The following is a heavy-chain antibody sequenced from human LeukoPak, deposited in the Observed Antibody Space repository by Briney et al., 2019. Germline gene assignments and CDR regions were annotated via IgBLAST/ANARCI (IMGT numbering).Heavy chain of an antibody. CDR3: ARGAFYGDYYFDY. CDR1: GGSISSGGYS. J-gene: IGHJ4*02. Sequence: SQTLSLTCAVSGGSISSGGYSWSWIRQPPGKGLEWIGYIYHSGSTYYNPSLKSRVTISVDRSKSQFSLKLSSVTAADTAVYYCARGAFYGDYYFDYWGQGTPVTVSS. V-gene: IGHV4-30-2*01. D-gene: IGHD4-17*01. CDR2: IYHSGST.